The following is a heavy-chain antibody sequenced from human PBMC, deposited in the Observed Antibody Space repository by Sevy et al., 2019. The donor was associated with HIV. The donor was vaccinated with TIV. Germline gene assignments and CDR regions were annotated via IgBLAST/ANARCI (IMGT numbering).Heavy chain of an antibody. Sequence: SLKISCAASGFTFDDYTMNWVRRAPGKGLEWDSGISWSSGNIAYADSVEGRFTFSRDNAKNSLYLQMNSLRVEDTDLYYCVKDRSGSYSFDYWGQGTLVTVSS. J-gene: IGHJ4*02. CDR3: VKDRSGSYSFDY. V-gene: IGHV3-9*01. D-gene: IGHD1-26*01. CDR2: ISWSSGNI. CDR1: GFTFDDYT.